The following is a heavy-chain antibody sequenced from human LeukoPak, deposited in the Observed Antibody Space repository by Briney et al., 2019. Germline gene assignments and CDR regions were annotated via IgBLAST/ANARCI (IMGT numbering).Heavy chain of an antibody. V-gene: IGHV4-34*01. J-gene: IGHJ5*02. CDR3: TRERSTPGINWFDP. D-gene: IGHD2-2*01. CDR2: INHSGST. CDR1: GESFSAYS. Sequence: KTSETLSLTCAVYGESFSAYSWNWLRQSPGKGLEWIGEINHSGSTNYNPSLKSRVTISVDTSKNQTSKRQFSLKLDSVTAADTAVYYCTRERSTPGINWFDPWGQGTLVTVSS.